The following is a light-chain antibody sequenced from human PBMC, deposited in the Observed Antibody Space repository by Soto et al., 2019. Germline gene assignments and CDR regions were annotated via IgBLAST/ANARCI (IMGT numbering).Light chain of an antibody. J-gene: IGLJ1*01. CDR2: DVR. CDR1: SSDVGRYSY. Sequence: QSALTQPASVSGSPGQSITISCTGTSSDVGRYSYVSWYQQHPGKAPKVMVYDVRNRPSGVSNRFSGSKSGNTASLTISGLQAEDEADYYCSSYARNSTLVFGSGTKVTVL. CDR3: SSYARNSTLV. V-gene: IGLV2-14*01.